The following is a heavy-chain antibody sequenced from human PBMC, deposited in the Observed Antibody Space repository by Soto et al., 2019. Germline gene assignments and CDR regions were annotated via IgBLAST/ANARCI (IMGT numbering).Heavy chain of an antibody. V-gene: IGHV3-21*01. CDR2: ISSSSSYI. Sequence: GGSLRLSCAASGFTFSIYSMNWVRQAPGKGLEWVSSISSSSSYIYYADSVKGRFTISRDNAKNSLYLQMNSLRAEDTAVYYCARDQADCSGGSCYQYYYYGMDVWGQGTTVTVSS. CDR1: GFTFSIYS. CDR3: ARDQADCSGGSCYQYYYYGMDV. D-gene: IGHD2-15*01. J-gene: IGHJ6*02.